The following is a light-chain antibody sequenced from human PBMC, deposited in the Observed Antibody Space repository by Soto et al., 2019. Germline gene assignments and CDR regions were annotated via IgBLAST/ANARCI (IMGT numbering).Light chain of an antibody. CDR2: EVS. J-gene: IGLJ3*02. CDR1: SSDVGGYNY. Sequence: QSALTQPASVSGSPGQSITISCTGTSSDVGGYNYVSWYQQHPGKAPKLMIYEVSNRPSGVSNRFSGSKSGNTASLTISGLQAEDEADDYCSSYTSSSTPWVFGGWTKVTVL. CDR3: SSYTSSSTPWV. V-gene: IGLV2-14*01.